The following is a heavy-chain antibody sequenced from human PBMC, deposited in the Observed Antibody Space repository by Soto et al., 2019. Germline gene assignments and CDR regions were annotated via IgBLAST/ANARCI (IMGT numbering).Heavy chain of an antibody. CDR1: GGSIRSSSYY. Sequence: PSETLSLTSTVSGGSIRSSSYYWGWIRQPPGKGLERIGSIYYSGSTYYNPSLKSRVTISVDTSKNQFSLKLSSVTAADTAVYYCARHVGPGKYYYYPNYYYYYGMDVWGQGTTVTVSS. J-gene: IGHJ6*02. D-gene: IGHD3-10*01. CDR2: IYYSGST. V-gene: IGHV4-39*01. CDR3: ARHVGPGKYYYYPNYYYYYGMDV.